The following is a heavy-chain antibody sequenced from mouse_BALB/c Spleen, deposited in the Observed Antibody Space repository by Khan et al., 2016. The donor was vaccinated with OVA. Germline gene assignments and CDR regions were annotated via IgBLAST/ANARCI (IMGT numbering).Heavy chain of an antibody. D-gene: IGHD2-3*01. CDR2: ISYSGST. CDR1: GYSITSDYA. J-gene: IGHJ3*01. CDR3: AIYDGYYGFAY. Sequence: EVQLQESGPGLVKPSQSLSLTCTVTGYSITSDYAWNWIRQFPGNKLEWMGYISYSGSTSYNPSLKSRISITRDTSKNQFFLQLNSVTTEDTATYYCAIYDGYYGFAYWGQETLVTVSA. V-gene: IGHV3-2*02.